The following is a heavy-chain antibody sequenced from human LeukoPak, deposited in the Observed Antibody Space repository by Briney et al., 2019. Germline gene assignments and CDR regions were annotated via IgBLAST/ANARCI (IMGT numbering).Heavy chain of an antibody. CDR2: IYHSGST. V-gene: IGHV4-38-2*02. CDR3: VRDVEWLLT. CDR1: GYSISSGYY. Sequence: SETLSLTCTVSGYSISSGYYWGWIRQPPGKGLEWIGTIYHSGSTNYNPSLKSRVTISVDTSKNQFSLQVRSVTAADTAIYYCVRDVEWLLTWSQGTLVTVSS. D-gene: IGHD3-3*01. J-gene: IGHJ1*01.